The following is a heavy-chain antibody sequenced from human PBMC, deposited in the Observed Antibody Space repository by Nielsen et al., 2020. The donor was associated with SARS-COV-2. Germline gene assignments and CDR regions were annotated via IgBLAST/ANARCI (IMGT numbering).Heavy chain of an antibody. CDR2: ISWNSGSI. V-gene: IGHV3-9*01. J-gene: IGHJ4*02. CDR3: ARIGSVWPFD. D-gene: IGHD6-19*01. CDR1: GFTFDDYA. Sequence: SCAAFGFTFDDYAMHWVRQVPGKGLEWVSGISWNSGSIGYAESVKGRFTISRDNARNSLYLEMNSLRAEDTALYYCARIGSVWPFDWGQGTLVTVSS.